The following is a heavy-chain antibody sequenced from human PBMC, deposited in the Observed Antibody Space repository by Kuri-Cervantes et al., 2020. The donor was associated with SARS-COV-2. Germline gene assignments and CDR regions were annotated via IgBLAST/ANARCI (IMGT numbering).Heavy chain of an antibody. CDR1: GFTFSSYW. J-gene: IGHJ6*02. D-gene: IGHD2-8*02. CDR3: ARDTCGTMIYYYYYYGMEV. V-gene: IGHV3-7*01. Sequence: GESLKISCAASGFTFSSYWMSWVRQAPGKGLEWVANIKQDGSEKYYVDSVKGRFTISRDNAKNSLYLQMNSLRAEDTAVYYCARDTCGTMIYYYYYYGMEVWGQGTTVTVSS. CDR2: IKQDGSEK.